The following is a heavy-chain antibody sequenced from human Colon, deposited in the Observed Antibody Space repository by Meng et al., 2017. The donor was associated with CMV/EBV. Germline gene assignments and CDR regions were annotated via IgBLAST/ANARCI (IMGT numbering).Heavy chain of an antibody. D-gene: IGHD6-13*01. J-gene: IGHJ6*02. V-gene: IGHV3-21*01. CDR2: ISNDNTFI. CDR1: GFTFNNYQ. Sequence: GGSLRLSCAASGFTFNNYQMNWVRQAPGKGLEWVSSISNDNTFIHYADSVKGRFTISRDNAKNSVFLQMNGLRVEDTAVYYCARDIPPTGYSSSWHDFYYYGLDVWGQGPTVPFSS. CDR3: ARDIPPTGYSSSWHDFYYYGLDV.